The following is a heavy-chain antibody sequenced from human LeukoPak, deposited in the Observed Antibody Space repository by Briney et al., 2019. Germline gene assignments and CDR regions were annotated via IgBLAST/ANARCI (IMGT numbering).Heavy chain of an antibody. D-gene: IGHD3-3*01. CDR1: GFTFSNAW. CDR3: AKEVAYYDFWSGYYDNFDY. Sequence: GGSLRLSCAASGFTFSNAWMSWVRQAPGKGLEWVGRIKSKTDGGTTDYAAPVKGRFTISRDDSKNTLYLQMNSLRAEDTAVYYCAKEVAYYDFWSGYYDNFDYWGQGTLVTVSS. V-gene: IGHV3-15*01. J-gene: IGHJ4*02. CDR2: IKSKTDGGTT.